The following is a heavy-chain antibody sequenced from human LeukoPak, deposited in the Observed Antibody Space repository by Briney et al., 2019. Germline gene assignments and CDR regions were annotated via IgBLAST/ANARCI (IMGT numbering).Heavy chain of an antibody. V-gene: IGHV4-34*01. CDR2: INHSGST. D-gene: IGHD3-22*01. Sequence: YPSETLSLTCAVYGGSFSGYYWSWIRQPPGKGLEWIGEINHSGSTNYNPSLKSRVTISVDTSKNQFSLKLSSVTAADTAVYYCARAVGSSGYYYNFDYWGQGTLVTVSS. CDR3: ARAVGSSGYYYNFDY. J-gene: IGHJ4*02. CDR1: GGSFSGYY.